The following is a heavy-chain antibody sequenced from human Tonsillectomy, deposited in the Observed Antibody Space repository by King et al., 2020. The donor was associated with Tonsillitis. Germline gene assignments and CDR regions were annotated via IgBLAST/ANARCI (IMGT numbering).Heavy chain of an antibody. CDR1: GFTFSSYA. CDR2: ISGSGGST. D-gene: IGHD3-3*01. V-gene: IGHV3-23*04. CDR3: AKDFLESGGTQAGDAFDI. Sequence: VQLVESGGGLVQPGGSLRLSCAASGFTFSSYAMSWVRQAPGKGLEWVSAISGSGGSTYYADSVKGRFTISRDNSKNPLYLQMNSLRAEDTAVYYCAKDFLESGGTQAGDAFDIWGQGTMVTVSS. J-gene: IGHJ3*02.